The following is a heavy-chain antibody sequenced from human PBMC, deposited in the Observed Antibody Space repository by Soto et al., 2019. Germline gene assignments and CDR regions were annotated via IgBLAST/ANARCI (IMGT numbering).Heavy chain of an antibody. D-gene: IGHD5-18*01. CDR1: GFTFSASA. J-gene: IGHJ4*02. CDR3: TRSVTGITAHFDF. V-gene: IGHV3-73*01. CDR2: IRSKSNSYVT. Sequence: PGGFLRLSCAASGFTFSASAMHWVRQASGKRLEWVGRIRSKSNSYVTAYAASVKGRFTVSRDDSKNTAYLQMMSLKTEDTAVYYCTRSVTGITAHFDFWGLGTLVTVSS.